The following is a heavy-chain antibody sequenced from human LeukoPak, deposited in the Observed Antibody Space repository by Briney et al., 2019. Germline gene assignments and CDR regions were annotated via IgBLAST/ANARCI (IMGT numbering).Heavy chain of an antibody. V-gene: IGHV4-59*01. CDR3: ARDRIIVGATGNWFDP. CDR2: IYYSGST. Sequence: SETLSLTCTVSGGSISSYYWSWIRQPLGKGLEWIGYIYYSGSTNYDPSLKSRVTISVDTSKNQFSLKLSSVTAADTAVYYCARDRIIVGATGNWFDPWGQGTLVTVSS. J-gene: IGHJ5*02. CDR1: GGSISSYY. D-gene: IGHD1-26*01.